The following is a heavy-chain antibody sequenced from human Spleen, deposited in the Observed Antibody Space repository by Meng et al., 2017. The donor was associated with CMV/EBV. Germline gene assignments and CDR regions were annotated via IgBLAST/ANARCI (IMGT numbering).Heavy chain of an antibody. D-gene: IGHD2-8*01. CDR1: NYA. CDR3: AKDCTNGVCYAGESGYNWFDP. V-gene: IGHV1-69*10. CDR2: IIPPLGIT. Sequence: NYAISWVRQAPGQGLEWMGVIIPPLGITNYAQKFQGKITITADTATTTGYMDLSSLRSDDTALYYCAKDCTNGVCYAGESGYNWFDPWGQGTLVTVSS. J-gene: IGHJ5*02.